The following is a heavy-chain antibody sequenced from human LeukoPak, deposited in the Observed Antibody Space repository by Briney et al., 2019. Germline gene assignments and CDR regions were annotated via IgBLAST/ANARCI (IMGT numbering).Heavy chain of an antibody. V-gene: IGHV4-31*03. Sequence: PSETLSLTCTVSGGSISSGGYYWRWIRQHPGTGLEWIGYIYYSGSTYYNPSLKSRVTISVDTSKNQFSLKLSSVTAADTAVYYCARVWGHNGAFDIWGQGTMVTVSS. CDR1: GGSISSGGYY. CDR2: IYYSGST. D-gene: IGHD3-16*01. CDR3: ARVWGHNGAFDI. J-gene: IGHJ3*02.